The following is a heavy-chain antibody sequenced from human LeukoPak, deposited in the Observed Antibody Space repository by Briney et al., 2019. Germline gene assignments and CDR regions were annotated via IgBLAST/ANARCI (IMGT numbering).Heavy chain of an antibody. D-gene: IGHD5-24*01. CDR2: ILPIFGTA. Sequence: SLKVSCKASGGTFSSYAISWVRQAPGQGLEWMGGILPIFGTANYAQKFQGRVTITTDESTSTAFMELSSLRSEDTAVYYCARVTAGGDGYYPGDYYYYYMDVWGKGTTVTVSS. V-gene: IGHV1-69*05. J-gene: IGHJ6*03. CDR1: GGTFSSYA. CDR3: ARVTAGGDGYYPGDYYYYYMDV.